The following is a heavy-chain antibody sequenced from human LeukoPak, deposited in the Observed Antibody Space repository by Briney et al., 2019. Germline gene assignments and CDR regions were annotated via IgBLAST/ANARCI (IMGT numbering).Heavy chain of an antibody. CDR3: ARDLRKFQWLPSYFDY. J-gene: IGHJ4*02. V-gene: IGHV3-33*01. CDR1: GFTFSSYG. D-gene: IGHD6-19*01. CDR2: IWYDGGNK. Sequence: GRSLRLSCAASGFTFSSYGMHWVRQAPGKGLEWVAVIWYDGGNKYYADSVKGRFTISRDNSKNTLYLQMNSLRAEDTAVYYCARDLRKFQWLPSYFDYWGQGTLVTVSS.